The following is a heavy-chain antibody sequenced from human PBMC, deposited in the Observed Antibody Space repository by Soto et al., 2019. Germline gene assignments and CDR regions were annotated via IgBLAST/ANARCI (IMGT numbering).Heavy chain of an antibody. D-gene: IGHD4-17*01. CDR2: ISYDGNNK. CDR3: AKDRMTTVAGEFDY. Sequence: GGSLRLSCAASGFTFSSYGMHWVRQAPGKGLEWVAVISYDGNNKYYEDSVKGRFTISRDNPKNTLYLQMNSLRAEDTAVYYCAKDRMTTVAGEFDYWGQGTLVTVSS. CDR1: GFTFSSYG. J-gene: IGHJ4*02. V-gene: IGHV3-30*18.